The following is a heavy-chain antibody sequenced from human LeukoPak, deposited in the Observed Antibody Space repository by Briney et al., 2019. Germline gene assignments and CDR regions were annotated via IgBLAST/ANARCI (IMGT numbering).Heavy chain of an antibody. Sequence: GGTLRLSCAASGFTFSSYGMSWVRQAPGKGLEWVSAISGSGGSTYYADSVKGRFTISRDNSKNTLYLQMNSLRAEDTAVYYCAKGRWFGELLSYYMDVWGKGTTVTISS. D-gene: IGHD3-10*01. CDR2: ISGSGGST. CDR3: AKGRWFGELLSYYMDV. CDR1: GFTFSSYG. J-gene: IGHJ6*03. V-gene: IGHV3-23*01.